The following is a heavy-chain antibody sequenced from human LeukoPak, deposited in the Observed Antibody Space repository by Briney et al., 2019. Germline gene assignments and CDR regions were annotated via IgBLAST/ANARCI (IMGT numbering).Heavy chain of an antibody. J-gene: IGHJ6*03. CDR3: ARQLERRYYYYMDV. CDR2: IIPIFATT. D-gene: IGHD1-1*01. V-gene: IGHV1-69*13. CDR1: GGTFSSYA. Sequence: ASVKVSCKASGGTFSSYAISWVRQDPGQGLAWMGGIIPIFATTNYAQKFQGRVTITADESTSTAYMELSSLRSEDTAVYYCARQLERRYYYYMDVWGKGTTVTVSS.